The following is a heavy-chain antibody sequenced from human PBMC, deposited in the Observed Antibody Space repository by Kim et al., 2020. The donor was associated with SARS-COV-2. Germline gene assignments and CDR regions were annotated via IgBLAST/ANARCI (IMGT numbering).Heavy chain of an antibody. V-gene: IGHV3-33*05. CDR2: ISYDGSNK. D-gene: IGHD5-18*01. J-gene: IGHJ6*02. Sequence: GGSLRLSCAASGFTFSSYGMHWVRQAPGKGLEWVAVISYDGSNKYYADSVKGRFTISRDNSKNTLYLQMNSLRAEDTAVYYCAREGPDSSWIQLWLDHYYYGMDVWGQGTTVTVSS. CDR3: AREGPDSSWIQLWLDHYYYGMDV. CDR1: GFTFSSYG.